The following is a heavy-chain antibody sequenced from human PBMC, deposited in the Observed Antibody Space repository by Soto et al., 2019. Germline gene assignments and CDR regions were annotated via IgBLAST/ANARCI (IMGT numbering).Heavy chain of an antibody. CDR1: GGSISTSHH. CDR3: ARVRGMTTATKDRGLDV. J-gene: IGHJ6*02. CDR2: ILYARNT. V-gene: IGHV4-39*01. D-gene: IGHD4-17*01. Sequence: QLQLQESGPGLVKPSETLSLTCSVSGGSISTSHHWGWIRQSPGKGLEWIGGILYARNTYYSQSLKSRLTISLDTSMNQFSLKLDSATATDTTLYYCARVRGMTTATKDRGLDVWGQGTTVTVSS.